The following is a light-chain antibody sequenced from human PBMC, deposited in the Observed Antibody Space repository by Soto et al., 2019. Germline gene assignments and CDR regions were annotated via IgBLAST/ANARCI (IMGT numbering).Light chain of an antibody. Sequence: DIQMTESHSRLSASVVDRVTITCRASQSIGYWLAWYQEKPGKVPNLLIYAAFTLETGVPSRFSGSRYGTANTLTIASLQPDDSASEYCQQYNSFSKTFGRGTKVEIK. CDR1: QSIGYW. J-gene: IGKJ4*02. CDR2: AAF. CDR3: QQYNSFSKT. V-gene: IGKV1-5*01.